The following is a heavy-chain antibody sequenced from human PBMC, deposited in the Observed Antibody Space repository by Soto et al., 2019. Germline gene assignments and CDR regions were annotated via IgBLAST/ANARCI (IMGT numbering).Heavy chain of an antibody. D-gene: IGHD3-10*01. V-gene: IGHV4-34*09. CDR3: ARKYYYGSGRFSDAFDI. CDR2: INYSGST. J-gene: IGHJ3*02. CDR1: GGSFSGYY. Sequence: LSLTCAVYGGSFSGYYWSWIRQPPGKGLEWIGEINYSGSTNYNPSLKSRVTISVDTSKNQFSLKLSSVTAADTAVYYCARKYYYGSGRFSDAFDIWGQGTMVTVSS.